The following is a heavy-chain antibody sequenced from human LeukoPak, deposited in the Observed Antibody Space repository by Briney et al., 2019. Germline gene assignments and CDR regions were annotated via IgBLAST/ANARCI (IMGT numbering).Heavy chain of an antibody. Sequence: ASVKVSCMASGYTLTGYYMHWVRQAPGQGPEWMGWINYNTGGTNLEQKFQGRVTMTRDTSITTVYMELSRLTSDDTAVYYCARSGYYYGLDVWGQGTTVTVSS. CDR1: GYTLTGYY. CDR2: INYNTGGT. CDR3: ARSGYYYGLDV. V-gene: IGHV1-2*02. J-gene: IGHJ6*02.